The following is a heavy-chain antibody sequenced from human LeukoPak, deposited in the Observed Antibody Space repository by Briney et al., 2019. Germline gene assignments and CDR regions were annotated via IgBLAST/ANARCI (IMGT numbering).Heavy chain of an antibody. CDR1: GFTVSSNY. J-gene: IGHJ4*02. D-gene: IGHD2-2*02. Sequence: PGGSLRLSCAASGFTVSSNYMSWVRQAPGKGLEWVSLIYSGGSTYYADSVKGRFTISRDNSKNTLYLQMNSLRAEDTAVYYCARGSRYCSSTSCYIPYWGQGTLVTVSS. CDR2: IYSGGST. CDR3: ARGSRYCSSTSCYIPY. V-gene: IGHV3-66*01.